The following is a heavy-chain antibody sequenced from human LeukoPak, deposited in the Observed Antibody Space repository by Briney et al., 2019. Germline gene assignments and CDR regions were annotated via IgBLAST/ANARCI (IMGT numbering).Heavy chain of an antibody. CDR2: IVVGSGNT. V-gene: IGHV1-58*02. CDR1: GFTFSSST. J-gene: IGHJ3*02. Sequence: ASVKVSCKASGFTFSSSTMQWVRQARGQRLEWIGWIVVGSGNTNYAQKFQERVTISRDMSTSTAYMELSSLTSEDTAVFYCAADGPADLFDGSEDPPRDAFEIWGQGAMVTVSS. CDR3: AADGPADLFDGSEDPPRDAFEI. D-gene: IGHD3-22*01.